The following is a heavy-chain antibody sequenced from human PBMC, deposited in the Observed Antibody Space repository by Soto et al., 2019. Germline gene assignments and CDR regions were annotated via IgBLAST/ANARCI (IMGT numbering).Heavy chain of an antibody. J-gene: IGHJ6*03. CDR3: ARDGVVAATQAVYYYYMDV. CDR2: MNPNSGNT. CDR1: GYTFTSYD. D-gene: IGHD2-15*01. V-gene: IGHV1-8*01. Sequence: ASVKVSCKASGYTFTSYDINWVRQATGQGLEWMGWMNPNSGNTGYAQKFQGRVTMTRNTSISTAYMELSSLRSEDTAVYYCARDGVVAATQAVYYYYMDVWGKGTTVTVSS.